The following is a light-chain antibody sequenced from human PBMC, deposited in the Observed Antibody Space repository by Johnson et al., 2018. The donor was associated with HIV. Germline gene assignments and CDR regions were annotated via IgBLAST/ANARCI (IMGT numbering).Light chain of an antibody. Sequence: QSVLTQSPSVSAAPGQKVTISCSGSSSNIGNNYVSWYQQHPGTAPKLLIYDNNKRPSGIPDRISGSKSGTSATLGITGLQTGDEADYYCGTWDSSLSALFGTGTKVTVL. V-gene: IGLV1-51*01. CDR2: DNN. CDR3: GTWDSSLSAL. J-gene: IGLJ1*01. CDR1: SSNIGNNY.